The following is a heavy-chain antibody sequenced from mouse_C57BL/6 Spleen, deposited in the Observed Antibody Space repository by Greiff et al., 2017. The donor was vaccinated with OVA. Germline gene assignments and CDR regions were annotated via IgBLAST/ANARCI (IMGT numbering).Heavy chain of an antibody. Sequence: EVKLMESEGGLVQPGSSMKLSCTASGFTFSDYYMAWVRQVPEKGLEWVANINYDGSSTYYLDSLKSRFIISRDNAKNILYLQMSSLKSEDTATYYCARAIYGRGAMDYWGQGTSVTVSS. CDR2: INYDGSST. CDR1: GFTFSDYY. V-gene: IGHV5-16*01. CDR3: ARAIYGRGAMDY. J-gene: IGHJ4*01. D-gene: IGHD1-1*01.